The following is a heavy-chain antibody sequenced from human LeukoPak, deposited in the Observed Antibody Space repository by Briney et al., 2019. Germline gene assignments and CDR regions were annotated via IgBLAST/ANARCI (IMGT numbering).Heavy chain of an antibody. J-gene: IGHJ4*02. CDR2: INHSGST. Sequence: PSETLSLTCAVYGGSFSGYYWSWIRQPPGKGLEWIGEINHSGSTNYNPSLKSRVTISVDTSKNQFSLKLSPVTAADTAVYYCARLAVAGRDYDYWGQGTLVTVSS. CDR3: ARLAVAGRDYDY. V-gene: IGHV4-34*01. D-gene: IGHD6-19*01. CDR1: GGSFSGYY.